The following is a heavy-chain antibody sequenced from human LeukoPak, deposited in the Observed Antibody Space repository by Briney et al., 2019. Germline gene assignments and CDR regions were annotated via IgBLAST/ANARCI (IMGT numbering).Heavy chain of an antibody. V-gene: IGHV3-30*02. CDR1: GFTFSSYG. J-gene: IGHJ4*02. D-gene: IGHD3-22*01. CDR2: IRYDGSNK. CDR3: ARVLHKRNYDSSVYYGF. Sequence: GGSLRLSCAASGFTFSSYGMHWVRQAPGKGLEWVAFIRYDGSNKYYADSVKGRFTISRDNSKNTLYLQMNSLRAEDTAVYYCARVLHKRNYDSSVYYGFWGQGTLVTVSS.